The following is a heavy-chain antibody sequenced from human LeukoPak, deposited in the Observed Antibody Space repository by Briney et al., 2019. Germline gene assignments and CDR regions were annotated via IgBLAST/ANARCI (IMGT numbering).Heavy chain of an antibody. D-gene: IGHD2-15*01. CDR2: IYYSGST. Sequence: SETLSLTCTVSGGSISSYYWSWIRQPPGKGLEWIGCIYYSGSTNYNPSLKSRVTISVDTSKNQFSLKLSSVTAADTAVYYCAREPRSPGGRGRPFDFWGQGTLVTVSS. CDR3: AREPRSPGGRGRPFDF. V-gene: IGHV4-59*01. J-gene: IGHJ4*02. CDR1: GGSISSYY.